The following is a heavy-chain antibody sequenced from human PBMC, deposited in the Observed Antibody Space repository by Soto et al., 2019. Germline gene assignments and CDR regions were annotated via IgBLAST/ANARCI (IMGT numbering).Heavy chain of an antibody. D-gene: IGHD5-18*01. CDR1: GGSISSGDYY. CDR2: IYYSGST. CDR3: ARDISYGYGSYFDY. Sequence: PSETLSLTCTVSGGSISSGDYYWSWIRQPPGKGLEWIGYIYYSGSTYYNPSLKSRVTISVDTSKNQFSLKLSSVTAADTAVYYCARDISYGYGSYFDYWGQGTLVTVSS. V-gene: IGHV4-30-4*01. J-gene: IGHJ4*02.